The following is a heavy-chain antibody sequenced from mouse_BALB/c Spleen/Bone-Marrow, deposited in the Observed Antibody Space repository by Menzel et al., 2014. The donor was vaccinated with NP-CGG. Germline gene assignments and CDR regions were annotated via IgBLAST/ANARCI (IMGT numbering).Heavy chain of an antibody. V-gene: IGHV1S81*02. CDR1: GYTFTSYW. J-gene: IGHJ2*01. Sequence: VRLQQSGAELVKPGASVKLSCKASGYTFTSYWMHWVKQRPGQGLEWIGEINPSNGRTNYNEKFKTKATLTVDKSSSTAYMQLSSLTSEDSAVYYRARNYGNTDYWGQGTTLTVSS. CDR2: INPSNGRT. D-gene: IGHD2-1*01. CDR3: ARNYGNTDY.